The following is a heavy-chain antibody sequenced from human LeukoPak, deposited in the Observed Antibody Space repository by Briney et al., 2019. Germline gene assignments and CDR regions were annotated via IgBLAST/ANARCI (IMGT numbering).Heavy chain of an antibody. CDR2: ITDSGGTT. CDR3: ASAKSGY. J-gene: IGHJ4*02. D-gene: IGHD6-25*01. Sequence: GGSLRLSCAASGFTFSRYAMSWARQAPGKGLEWVSGITDSGGTTYYADSVKGRFTISRDNSKNTLYLQMNSLRAEDSAVYYCASAKSGYWGQGTLVTVSS. V-gene: IGHV3-23*01. CDR1: GFTFSRYA.